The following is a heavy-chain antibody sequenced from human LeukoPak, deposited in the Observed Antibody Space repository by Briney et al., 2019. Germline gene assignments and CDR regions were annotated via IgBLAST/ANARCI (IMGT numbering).Heavy chain of an antibody. CDR1: GFTFSSYE. Sequence: GGSLRLSCAASGFTFSSYEMNWVRQAPGKGLEWVSYISSSGSTIYYADSVKGRFTISRDNSKNTLYLQMNSLRTEDTALYYCAQDIRPGWTGSWIDHWGQGTLVTVSS. D-gene: IGHD1-26*01. CDR2: ISSSGSTI. CDR3: AQDIRPGWTGSWIDH. V-gene: IGHV3-48*03. J-gene: IGHJ4*02.